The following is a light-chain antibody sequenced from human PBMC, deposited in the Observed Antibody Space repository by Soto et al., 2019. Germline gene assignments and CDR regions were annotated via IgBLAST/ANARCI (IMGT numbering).Light chain of an antibody. CDR2: EVF. CDR3: CSYTTTSTFV. V-gene: IGLV2-14*03. Sequence: QSALTQPASVSGSPGQSITISCIGTSSDVGGYNYVSWYQQHPGKVPKLMIYEVFRRPSGISDRFSGSKSGNTASLTSSGLKAEDEADYYCCSYTTTSTFVFGGGTKVTVL. CDR1: SSDVGGYNY. J-gene: IGLJ2*01.